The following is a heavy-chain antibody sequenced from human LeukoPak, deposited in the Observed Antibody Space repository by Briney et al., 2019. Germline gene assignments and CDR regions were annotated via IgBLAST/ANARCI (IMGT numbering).Heavy chain of an antibody. CDR1: GYTFTGYY. J-gene: IGHJ5*02. CDR3: ARKGLLWFGESLGGDWFDP. Sequence: GASVKVSCKASGYTFTGYYMRWVRQAPGQGLEWMGWINPNSGGTNYAQKFQGRVTMTRDTSISTAYMELSRLRSDDTAVHYCARKGLLWFGESLGGDWFDPWAREPWSPSPQ. D-gene: IGHD3-10*01. V-gene: IGHV1-2*02. CDR2: INPNSGGT.